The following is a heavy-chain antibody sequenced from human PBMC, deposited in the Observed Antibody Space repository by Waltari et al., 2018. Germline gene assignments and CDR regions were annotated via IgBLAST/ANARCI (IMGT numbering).Heavy chain of an antibody. CDR1: GGSFSGYY. D-gene: IGHD5-18*01. J-gene: IGHJ4*02. V-gene: IGHV4-34*01. CDR2: INHSGST. Sequence: QVQLQQWGAGLLKPSETLSLTCAVYGGSFSGYYWSWIRQPPGKGLEWIGEINHSGSTNYNPSLKSRVTISVDTSKNQFSLKLSSVTAADTAVYYCARVWGWRYSYAQRPQYYFDYWGQGTLVTVSS. CDR3: ARVWGWRYSYAQRPQYYFDY.